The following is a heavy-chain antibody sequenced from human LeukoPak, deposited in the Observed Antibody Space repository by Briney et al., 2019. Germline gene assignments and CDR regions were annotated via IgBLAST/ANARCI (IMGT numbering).Heavy chain of an antibody. J-gene: IGHJ4*02. D-gene: IGHD3-22*01. CDR2: IYPGDSGT. CDR3: ARHEYYYDSSGPFPDY. V-gene: IGHV5-51*01. Sequence: GESLKISCKGSGYSFTSYWIGWVRQMPGKGLEWMGIIYPGDSGTRYSPSFQGQVTISADKSISTAYLQWSSLKASDTAMYYCARHEYYYDSSGPFPDYWGQGTLVTVSS. CDR1: GYSFTSYW.